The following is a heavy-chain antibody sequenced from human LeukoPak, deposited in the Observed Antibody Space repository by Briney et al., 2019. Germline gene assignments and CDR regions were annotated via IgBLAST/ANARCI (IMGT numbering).Heavy chain of an antibody. Sequence: GGSLRLSCAASGFNFDIFAMTWVRQAPGKGLEWVSAIGSSGSTYYADSVKGRFIISRDNSKSTLFLDMNSLRDDDTAIYYCARPRRPLEYWGQGSLVIVSS. J-gene: IGHJ4*02. V-gene: IGHV3-23*01. CDR2: IGSSGST. CDR3: ARPRRPLEY. CDR1: GFNFDIFA. D-gene: IGHD1-1*01.